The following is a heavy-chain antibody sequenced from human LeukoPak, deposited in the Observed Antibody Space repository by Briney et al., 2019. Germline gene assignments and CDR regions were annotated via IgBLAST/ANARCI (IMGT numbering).Heavy chain of an antibody. CDR2: VNPNSGNT. J-gene: IGHJ4*02. Sequence: ASVKVSCKASGYTFTSYDISWVRQATGQGLEWMGWVNPNSGNTDYAQKFQGRVTITRNTSISTAYMELSSLSSEDTAVYYCAREGCSGGSCYLGYWGQGTLLTVSS. CDR1: GYTFTSYD. D-gene: IGHD2-15*01. V-gene: IGHV1-8*03. CDR3: AREGCSGGSCYLGY.